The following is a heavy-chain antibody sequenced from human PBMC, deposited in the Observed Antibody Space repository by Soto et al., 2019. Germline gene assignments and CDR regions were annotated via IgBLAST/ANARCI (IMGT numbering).Heavy chain of an antibody. Sequence: ASVKVSCKASGYTFTGYYMHWVRQAPGQGLEWMGWINPNSGDTNYAQKFQGRVTMTRDTSISTAYMELSRLRSDDTAVYYCARGDIVVVPAAIGCDYWGQGTLSPSPQ. V-gene: IGHV1-2*02. CDR2: INPNSGDT. D-gene: IGHD2-2*01. J-gene: IGHJ4*02. CDR1: GYTFTGYY. CDR3: ARGDIVVVPAAIGCDY.